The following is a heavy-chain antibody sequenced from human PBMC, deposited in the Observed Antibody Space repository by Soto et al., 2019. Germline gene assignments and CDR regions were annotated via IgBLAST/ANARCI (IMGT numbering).Heavy chain of an antibody. CDR3: AKDLREMATLRLDY. D-gene: IGHD5-12*01. Sequence: QVQLVESGGGVVQPGTSLRLSCAASGFTFSSFGIHWVRQAPGKGLEWMAVISYDRIHKNYGDSAKGRFTISRENSKNMVYLQMNSLRIEDTSVYHCAKDLREMATLRLDYWGQGVLVAVSS. J-gene: IGHJ4*02. V-gene: IGHV3-30*18. CDR1: GFTFSSFG. CDR2: ISYDRIHK.